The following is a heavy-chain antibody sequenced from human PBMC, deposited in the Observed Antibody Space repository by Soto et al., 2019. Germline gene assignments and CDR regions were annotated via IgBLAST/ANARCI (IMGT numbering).Heavy chain of an antibody. CDR2: ISWDGGST. Sequence: GGALRLSCAASGFTFDDYAMHWVRQAPGKGLEWVALISWDGGSTYYADSVKGRFTISTDNSKNSRYLQMNSLRTEDTALYYCAKDMESDYYDSRGHGAFDIWAKGQWSPSPQ. D-gene: IGHD3-22*01. J-gene: IGHJ3*02. CDR3: AKDMESDYYDSRGHGAFDI. CDR1: GFTFDDYA. V-gene: IGHV3-43*01.